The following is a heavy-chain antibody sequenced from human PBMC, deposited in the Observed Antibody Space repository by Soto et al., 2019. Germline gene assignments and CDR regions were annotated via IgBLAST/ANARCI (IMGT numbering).Heavy chain of an antibody. CDR1: GFTFRNYG. CDR3: ASGSGSNSYYMDV. Sequence: QVQLVESGGGVVQPGRSLRLSCAASGFTFRNYGMHWVRQAPGKGLEWAAVIWYDGGNKNYADSVKGRFTISRDNSKNTLYLQMNSLRVEDTAVYYRASGSGSNSYYMDVCGDGTTVTVSS. CDR2: IWYDGGNK. J-gene: IGHJ6*03. D-gene: IGHD6-13*01. V-gene: IGHV3-33*01.